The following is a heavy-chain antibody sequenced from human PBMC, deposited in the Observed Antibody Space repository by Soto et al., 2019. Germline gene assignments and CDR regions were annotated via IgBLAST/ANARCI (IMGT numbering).Heavy chain of an antibody. D-gene: IGHD2-8*02. CDR3: ARDRVYTGGSDADY. CDR1: CYTFSNYA. Sequence: APVEVSSQASCYTFSNYAISWVRQAPGQGLEWMGWINTGSGYTNYAHDRVTMTKDASTYTAYLEVTSLRSDDTAIYYCARDRVYTGGSDADYWGQGTLVTVAS. CDR2: INTGSGYT. V-gene: IGHV1-18*01. J-gene: IGHJ4*02.